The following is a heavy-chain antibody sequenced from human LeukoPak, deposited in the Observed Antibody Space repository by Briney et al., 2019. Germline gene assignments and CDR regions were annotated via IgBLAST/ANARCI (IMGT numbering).Heavy chain of an antibody. CDR1: GYTFTSYY. V-gene: IGHV1-46*01. Sequence: GASVTVSCKASGYTFTSYYMHWVRQAPGQGLEWMGIIIPSGGSTSYAQKFQGRVTMTRDTSTSTVYMEPSSLRSEDTAVYYCARAPDTAMPSSLYSYGMDVWGQGTTVTVSS. J-gene: IGHJ6*02. CDR2: IIPSGGST. CDR3: ARAPDTAMPSSLYSYGMDV. D-gene: IGHD5-18*01.